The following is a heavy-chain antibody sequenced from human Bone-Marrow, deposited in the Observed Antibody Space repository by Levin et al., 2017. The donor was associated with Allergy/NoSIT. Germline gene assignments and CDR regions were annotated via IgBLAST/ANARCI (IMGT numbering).Heavy chain of an antibody. CDR3: AKEGYYDFWSGYYTGRYYYYGMDV. CDR1: GFTFSSYA. V-gene: IGHV3-23*01. D-gene: IGHD3-3*01. CDR2: ISGSGGST. Sequence: GESLKISCAASGFTFSSYAMSWVRQAPGKGLEWVSAISGSGGSTYYADSVKGRFTISRDNSKNTLYLQMNSLRAEDTAVYYCAKEGYYDFWSGYYTGRYYYYGMDVWGQGTTVTVSS. J-gene: IGHJ6*02.